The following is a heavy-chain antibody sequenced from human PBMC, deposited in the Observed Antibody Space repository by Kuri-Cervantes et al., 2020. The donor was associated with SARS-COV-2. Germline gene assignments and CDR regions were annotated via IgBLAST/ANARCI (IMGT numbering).Heavy chain of an antibody. Sequence: SCRASGYTFTGYYMHWVRQAPGQGLEWVAVISYDGSNKYYADSVKGRFTISRDNSKNTLYLQMNSLRAEDTAVYYCARDPDDILTGPFDYWGQGTLVTVSP. V-gene: IGHV3-30*16. CDR1: GYTFTGYY. CDR3: ARDPDDILTGPFDY. J-gene: IGHJ4*02. D-gene: IGHD3-9*01. CDR2: ISYDGSNK.